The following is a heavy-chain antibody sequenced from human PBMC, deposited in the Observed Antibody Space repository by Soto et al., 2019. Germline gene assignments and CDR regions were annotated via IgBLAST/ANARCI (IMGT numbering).Heavy chain of an antibody. CDR1: GGSFSGYY. Sequence: SQTLSLTCAVYGGSFSGYYWSWIRQPPGKGLEWIGEINHSGSTNYNPSLKSRVTISVDTSKNQFSLKLSSVTAADTAVYYCARGIDCSGGSCYLSDAFDIWGQGTMVTVSS. J-gene: IGHJ3*02. CDR3: ARGIDCSGGSCYLSDAFDI. CDR2: INHSGST. D-gene: IGHD2-15*01. V-gene: IGHV4-34*01.